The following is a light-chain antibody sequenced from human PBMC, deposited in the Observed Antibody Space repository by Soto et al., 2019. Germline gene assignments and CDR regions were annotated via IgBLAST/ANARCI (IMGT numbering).Light chain of an antibody. CDR3: QHYVTSLTT. CDR1: QSVTSNY. J-gene: IGKJ1*01. V-gene: IGKV3-20*01. Sequence: EIVLTQSPGTLSVSPGERATLSCGASQSVTSNYLAWYQQKPGQAPRHIIFGASIRVKGIPDRFIGSGSGTDFTLTISRLEPEDFAVYYCQHYVTSLTTFGQGTKVDIK. CDR2: GAS.